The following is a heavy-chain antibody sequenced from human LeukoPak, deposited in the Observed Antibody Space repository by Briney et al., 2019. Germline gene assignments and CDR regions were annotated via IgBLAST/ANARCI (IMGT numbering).Heavy chain of an antibody. J-gene: IGHJ3*02. V-gene: IGHV4-59*01. Sequence: PSGTLSLTCAVSGGSLSRYYWSWIRQRPGKGLERIGYIYYSGSTNYNTSLKSRVTISVDTSKNQFSLKLSSVTAADTAVYYCARYFSRFLVAFDIWGQGTMVTVSS. CDR3: ARYFSRFLVAFDI. CDR2: IYYSGST. CDR1: GGSLSRYY. D-gene: IGHD3-3*01.